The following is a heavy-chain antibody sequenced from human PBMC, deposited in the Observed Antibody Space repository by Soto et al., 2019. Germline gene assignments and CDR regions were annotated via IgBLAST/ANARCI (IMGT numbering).Heavy chain of an antibody. D-gene: IGHD3-16*01. J-gene: IGHJ4*02. CDR3: ANWGKSGSDY. CDR1: GFTFSLFA. Sequence: GGSLRLSCAASGFTFSLFAMGWVRQAPGKGLEWVSGISGSAGTTFYTDSLKGRFTISRDNSKNTLYLQMNSLRAEDTAVYYCANWGKSGSDYWGQGTLVTVSS. CDR2: ISGSAGTT. V-gene: IGHV3-23*01.